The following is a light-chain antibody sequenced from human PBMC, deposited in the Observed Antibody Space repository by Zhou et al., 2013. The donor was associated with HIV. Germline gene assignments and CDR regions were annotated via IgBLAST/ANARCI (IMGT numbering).Light chain of an antibody. V-gene: IGKV3-20*01. CDR1: QSVTNSY. J-gene: IGKJ2*01. CDR2: GAS. Sequence: EIVLTQSPGTLSLSPGERATLSCGASQSVTNSYLARYQQKPGQTPRLLIYGASSRATGIPDRFSGSGSGTDFTLTISRLEPEDFAIYYCQQYGSSPYTFGQGTKLEIK. CDR3: QQYGSSPYT.